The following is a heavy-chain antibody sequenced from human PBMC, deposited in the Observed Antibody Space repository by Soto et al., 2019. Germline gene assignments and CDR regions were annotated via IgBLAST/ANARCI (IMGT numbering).Heavy chain of an antibody. CDR1: GYTFSSSG. CDR2: ISPYNGNT. Sequence: QVQLVQSGAEVKKPGASVKVSCKASGYTFSSSGISWVRQAPGQGLEWVGWISPYNGNTRYAQNLQGRVTMTTETSTTTAYMELRSLTYDATAVYYCARAVAYYYGMDVWGQGTTVTVPS. J-gene: IGHJ6*02. V-gene: IGHV1-18*01. CDR3: ARAVAYYYGMDV.